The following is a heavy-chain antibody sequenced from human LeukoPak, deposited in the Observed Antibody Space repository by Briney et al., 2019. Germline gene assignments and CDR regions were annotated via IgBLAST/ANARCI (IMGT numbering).Heavy chain of an antibody. CDR1: GGSITSYY. CDR3: AKDNTRTAGAFDI. CDR2: IYYSGST. V-gene: IGHV4-59*01. D-gene: IGHD2-15*01. Sequence: SETLFLTCTVSGGSITSYYWNWIRQPPGKGLEWIGYIYYSGSTIFNPSLKSRVTMSVDTSKNQFSLKLSSVTAEDTAVYYCAKDNTRTAGAFDIWGQGTMVTVSS. J-gene: IGHJ3*02.